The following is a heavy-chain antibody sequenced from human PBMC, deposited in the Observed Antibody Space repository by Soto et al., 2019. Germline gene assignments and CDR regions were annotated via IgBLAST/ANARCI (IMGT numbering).Heavy chain of an antibody. D-gene: IGHD3-10*01. V-gene: IGHV3-23*01. CDR2: ISGSGGST. CDR1: GFTFSSYA. J-gene: IGHJ4*02. Sequence: EVQLLESGGGLVQPGGSLRLSCSASGFTFSSYAMSWVRQAPGKGLEWVSAISGSGGSTYYADSVKGRFTISRDNSKNTLYLQMNSLREEDTAVYYCAKASGTWSRLGGGIFEYWGQGTMVTVSS. CDR3: AKASGTWSRLGGGIFEY.